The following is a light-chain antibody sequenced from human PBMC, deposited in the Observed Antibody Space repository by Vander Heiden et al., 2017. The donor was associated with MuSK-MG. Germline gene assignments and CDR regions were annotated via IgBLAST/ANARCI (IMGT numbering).Light chain of an antibody. CDR2: AAS. CDR1: QSVSNTY. CDR3: QRCNSSLYT. J-gene: IGKJ2*01. V-gene: IGKV3-20*01. Sequence: DIVLTQSPGTLSLSPGETATLSCRASQSVSNTYLAWYQQKPGQAPRLLIYAASSRATGIPDRFSGSASGTDFTLTISILDPEDFTVYYCQRCNSSLYTFGQGTKLEIK.